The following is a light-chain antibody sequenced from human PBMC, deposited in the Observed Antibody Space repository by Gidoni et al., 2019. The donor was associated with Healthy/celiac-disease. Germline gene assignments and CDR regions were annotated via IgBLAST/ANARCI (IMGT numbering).Light chain of an antibody. V-gene: IGLV2-11*01. CDR2: DVS. J-gene: IGLJ2*01. Sequence: QSALTQPRPVSGSPGQSVTISCTGTSSDVGAYNYVSWYQHHPGKAPKLMIYDVSKRPSGVPERFSGSKSGNTASLTISGLQAEDEADYYCCSYAGSYTFIFGGGTKLTVL. CDR1: SSDVGAYNY. CDR3: CSYAGSYTFI.